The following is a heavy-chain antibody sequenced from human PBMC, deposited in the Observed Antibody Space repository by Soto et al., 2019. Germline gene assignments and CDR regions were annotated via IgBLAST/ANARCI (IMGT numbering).Heavy chain of an antibody. D-gene: IGHD2-15*01. J-gene: IGHJ4*02. CDR1: GGSISSGGYY. CDR2: IYYSGST. CDR3: ARGKDIVVVVAATHYFDY. V-gene: IGHV4-31*03. Sequence: SETLSLTCTVSGGSISSGGYYWSWIRQHPGKGLEWIGYIYYSGSTYYNPSLKSRVTISVDTSKNQFSLKLSSVTAADTAVYYCARGKDIVVVVAATHYFDYWGQGTRVTVS.